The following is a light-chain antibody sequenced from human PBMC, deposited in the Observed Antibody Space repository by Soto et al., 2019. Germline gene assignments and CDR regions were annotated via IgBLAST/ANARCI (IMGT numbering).Light chain of an antibody. CDR1: QSVSSSY. CDR3: QQYGSSPPIT. Sequence: ESVMTQSPATLSLSPGERATLSCRASQSVSSSYLAWYQQKPGQAPRLLIYGASSRATGIPDRFSGSGSGTDFTLTISRLEPEDFAVYYCQQYGSSPPITFGPGTKVDIK. V-gene: IGKV3-20*01. CDR2: GAS. J-gene: IGKJ3*01.